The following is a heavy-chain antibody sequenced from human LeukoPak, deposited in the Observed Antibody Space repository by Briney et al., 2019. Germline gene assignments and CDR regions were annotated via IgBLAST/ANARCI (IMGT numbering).Heavy chain of an antibody. Sequence: SVNVSCKASGGTFSSYAISWVRQAPGQGLEWMGGIIPIFGTANYAQKFQGRVTITADKSTSTAYMELSSLRSEDTAVYYCARVSLAATPGDAFDIWGQGTMVTVSS. D-gene: IGHD2-15*01. CDR2: IIPIFGTA. V-gene: IGHV1-69*06. J-gene: IGHJ3*02. CDR3: ARVSLAATPGDAFDI. CDR1: GGTFSSYA.